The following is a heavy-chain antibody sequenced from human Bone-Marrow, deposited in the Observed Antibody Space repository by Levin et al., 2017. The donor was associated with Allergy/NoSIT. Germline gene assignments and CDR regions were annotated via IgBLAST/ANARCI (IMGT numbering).Heavy chain of an antibody. CDR1: GGAVNSRNYY. V-gene: IGHV4-39*02. CDR2: VYFGGST. CDR3: ARHRPSPRAPVPEGFDF. J-gene: IGHJ3*01. Sequence: GSLRLSCSVSGGAVNSRNYYWAWIRQAPGKGLEWIGTVYFGGSTNYNPSLKSRVAISVDTSRNHFSLRVSSVTAADTAVYYCARHRPSPRAPVPEGFDFWGQGTVVTVSS. D-gene: IGHD3-10*01.